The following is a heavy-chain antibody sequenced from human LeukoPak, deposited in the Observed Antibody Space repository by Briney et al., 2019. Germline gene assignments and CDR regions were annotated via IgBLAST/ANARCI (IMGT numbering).Heavy chain of an antibody. CDR1: GFTFDSYW. CDR3: TKGLWAGVSAARD. CDR2: IKQEGSDN. V-gene: IGHV3-7*01. Sequence: GGSLRLSCTASGFTFDSYWMSWVRQAPGKGLEWVANIKQEGSDNYYVDSVKGRFTISRDNAKNSLYLQMNSLRADDTAVYYCTKGLWAGVSAARDWGQGALVTVSS. J-gene: IGHJ4*02. D-gene: IGHD2-8*01.